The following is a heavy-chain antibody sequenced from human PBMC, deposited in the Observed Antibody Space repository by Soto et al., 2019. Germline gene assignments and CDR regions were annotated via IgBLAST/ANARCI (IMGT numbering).Heavy chain of an antibody. D-gene: IGHD1-26*01. CDR1: GFTFSSYA. Sequence: PGGSLRLSCAASGFTFSSYAMHWVRQAPGKGLEWVAVISYDGSNKYYADSVKGRFTISRDNSKNTLYLQMNSLRAEDTAVYYCARVATLYCYYGMDVWGQGTTVTVSS. J-gene: IGHJ6*02. CDR3: ARVATLYCYYGMDV. V-gene: IGHV3-30-3*01. CDR2: ISYDGSNK.